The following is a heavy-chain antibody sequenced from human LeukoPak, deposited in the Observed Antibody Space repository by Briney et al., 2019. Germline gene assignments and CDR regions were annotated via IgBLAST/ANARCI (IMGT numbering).Heavy chain of an antibody. CDR3: AGKWRGAVGSSFPMDV. Sequence: GGSLRLSCAASGFTFSDYYMSWIRQAPGKGLGWVSYISSSGSTIYYADSVKGRFTISRDNAKNSLYLQMNSLRAEDTAVYYCAGKWRGAVGSSFPMDVWGQGTTVTVSS. CDR1: GFTFSDYY. D-gene: IGHD6-19*01. V-gene: IGHV3-11*01. J-gene: IGHJ6*02. CDR2: ISSSGSTI.